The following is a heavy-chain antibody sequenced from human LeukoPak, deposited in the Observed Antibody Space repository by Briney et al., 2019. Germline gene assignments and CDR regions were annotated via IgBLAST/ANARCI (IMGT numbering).Heavy chain of an antibody. V-gene: IGHV3-7*01. Sequence: PGGSLRLSCAASGFTFSSYWMSWVRQAPGKGLEWVANIKQDGSEKYYVDSVKGRFTISRDNAKNSLYLQMNSLRAEDTAVYYCASNPRRYNWNGNYWGQGTLVTVSS. CDR1: GFTFSSYW. J-gene: IGHJ4*02. CDR2: IKQDGSEK. D-gene: IGHD1-20*01. CDR3: ASNPRRYNWNGNY.